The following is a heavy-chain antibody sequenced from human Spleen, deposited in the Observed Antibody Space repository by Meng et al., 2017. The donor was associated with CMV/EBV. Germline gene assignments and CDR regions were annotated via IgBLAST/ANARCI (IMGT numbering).Heavy chain of an antibody. J-gene: IGHJ4*02. CDR1: GGSFSNYS. V-gene: IGHV4-34*01. CDR2: LNHGGNT. Sequence: SETLSLTCAVYGGSFSNYSWSWIRQPPWKGLEWIGQLNHGGNTNHIPSLSSRVTVSVDTSKKYLSLRLSSVTAADAAVYYCARVTYYGFWSGPWYFDYWGQGTLVTVSS. CDR3: ARVTYYGFWSGPWYFDY. D-gene: IGHD3-3*01.